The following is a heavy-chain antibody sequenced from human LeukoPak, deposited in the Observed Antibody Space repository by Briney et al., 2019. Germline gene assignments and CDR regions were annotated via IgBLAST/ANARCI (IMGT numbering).Heavy chain of an antibody. CDR1: GGSITSTNY. J-gene: IGHJ4*02. V-gene: IGHV4-4*02. D-gene: IGHD3-10*02. CDR2: VNLQGST. CDR3: ARDYVQGYFDY. Sequence: PSETLSLTCGVSGGSITSTNYWTWVRQPPGKGLEWIGEVNLQGSTNYNPSLMGRVAISVDMSENHISLQLTSVTAADTAVYYCARDYVQGYFDYWGQGTLVTVSS.